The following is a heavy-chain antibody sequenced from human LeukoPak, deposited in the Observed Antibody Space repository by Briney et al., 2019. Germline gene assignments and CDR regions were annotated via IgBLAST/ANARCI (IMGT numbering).Heavy chain of an antibody. CDR3: ASIHYYDSSGYYTYYYYYMDV. Sequence: PSETLSLTCTVSGGSISSYYWSWIRQPAGKGLEWIGRIYTSGSANYNPSLKSRVTISLDTSKNQFSLNLSSVTAADTAVYYCASIHYYDSSGYYTYYYYYMDVWGKGTTVTISS. CDR1: GGSISSYY. CDR2: IYTSGSA. J-gene: IGHJ6*03. V-gene: IGHV4-4*07. D-gene: IGHD3-22*01.